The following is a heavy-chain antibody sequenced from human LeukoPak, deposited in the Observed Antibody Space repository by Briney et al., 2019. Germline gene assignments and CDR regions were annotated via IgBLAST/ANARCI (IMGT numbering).Heavy chain of an antibody. V-gene: IGHV3-23*01. CDR1: GFTLSSYA. CDR3: AKAPVTTCRGAFCYPFDY. J-gene: IGHJ4*02. D-gene: IGHD2-15*01. Sequence: GGSLRLSCAASGFTLSSYAMSWVRQAPGKGLEWVSAIIDTGNTYHANSVKGRFTISRDSSKSTLFLEMNRLRPEDAAVYYCAKAPVTTCRGAFCYPFDYWGLGTLVSVSS. CDR2: IIDTGNT.